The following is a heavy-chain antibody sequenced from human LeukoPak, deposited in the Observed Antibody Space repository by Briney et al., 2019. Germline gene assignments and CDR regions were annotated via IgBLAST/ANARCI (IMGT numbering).Heavy chain of an antibody. CDR2: IRSKANSYAT. V-gene: IGHV3-73*01. CDR1: GFTFSGSA. J-gene: IGHJ6*03. CDR3: NALRTSTYGDYEPTGYYYYMDV. Sequence: GGSLRLSCAASGFTFSGSAMHWVRQASGKGLEWVGRIRSKANSYATAYAASVKGRFTISRDDSKNTAYLQMNSLKTEDTAVYYCNALRTSTYGDYEPTGYYYYMDVWGKGTTVTVSS. D-gene: IGHD4-17*01.